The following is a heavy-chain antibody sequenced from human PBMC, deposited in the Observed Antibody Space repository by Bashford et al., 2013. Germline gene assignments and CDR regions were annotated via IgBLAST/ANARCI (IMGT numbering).Heavy chain of an antibody. J-gene: IGHJ4*02. CDR2: ISGGGVST. CDR3: AKDRDCSGGTCSWYFDY. V-gene: IGHV3-23*01. D-gene: IGHD2-15*01. Sequence: PGKGLEWVSSISGGGVSTYYVDSVKGRFTISGDYSKNTLYLQMNSLRAEDTAVYYCAKDRDCSGGTCSWYFDYWGQGTLVTVSS.